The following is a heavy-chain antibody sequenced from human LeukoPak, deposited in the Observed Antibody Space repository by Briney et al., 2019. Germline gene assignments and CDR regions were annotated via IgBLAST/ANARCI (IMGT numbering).Heavy chain of an antibody. CDR3: ARVPGTTYWGWFDP. Sequence: SVKVSCKASGGTFSSYAISWVRQAPGQGLEWMGGIIPILGIANYAQKFQGRVTITADKSTSTAYMELSSLRSEDTAVYYCARVPGTTYWGWFDPWGQGTLVTVSS. CDR1: GGTFSSYA. CDR2: IIPILGIA. V-gene: IGHV1-69*10. J-gene: IGHJ5*02. D-gene: IGHD1-1*01.